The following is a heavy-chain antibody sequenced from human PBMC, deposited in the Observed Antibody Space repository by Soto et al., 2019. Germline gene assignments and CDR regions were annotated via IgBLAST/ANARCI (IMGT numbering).Heavy chain of an antibody. CDR2: ISSTTNYI. CDR1: GFTFTRYS. J-gene: IGHJ4*02. CDR3: ARESEDLTSNFDY. Sequence: KPGGSLRLSCAASGFTFTRYSMNWVRQAPGKGLEWVSSISSTTNYIYYGDSMKGRFTISRDNAKNSLYLEMNSLRAGDTAVYYCARESEDLTSNFDYWGQGTLVTVSS. V-gene: IGHV3-21*06.